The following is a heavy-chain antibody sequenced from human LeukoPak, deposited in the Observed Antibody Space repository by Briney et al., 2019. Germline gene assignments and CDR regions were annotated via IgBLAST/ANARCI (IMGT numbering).Heavy chain of an antibody. V-gene: IGHV3-23*01. CDR1: GFTFSSYA. CDR3: AKDTGYSSSWYSDY. J-gene: IGHJ4*02. CDR2: ISGSGGST. Sequence: SGGSLRLSCAASGFTFSSYAMSWVRQAPGKGLEWVSAISGSGGSTYYADSVKGRSTISRDNSKNTLYLQMNSLRAEDTAVYYCAKDTGYSSSWYSDYWGQGTLVTVSS. D-gene: IGHD6-13*01.